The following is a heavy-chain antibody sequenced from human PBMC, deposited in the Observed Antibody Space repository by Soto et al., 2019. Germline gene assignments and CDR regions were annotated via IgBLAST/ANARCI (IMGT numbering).Heavy chain of an antibody. J-gene: IGHJ4*02. Sequence: GGSLRLSCAASGFTFSSYGMHWVRQAPGKGLEWVAVIWYDGSNKYYADSVKGRFTISRDNSKNTLYLQMNSLRAEDTAVYYCARGLDYYDSSELDYWGQGTLVTVS. D-gene: IGHD3-22*01. CDR3: ARGLDYYDSSELDY. CDR1: GFTFSSYG. V-gene: IGHV3-33*01. CDR2: IWYDGSNK.